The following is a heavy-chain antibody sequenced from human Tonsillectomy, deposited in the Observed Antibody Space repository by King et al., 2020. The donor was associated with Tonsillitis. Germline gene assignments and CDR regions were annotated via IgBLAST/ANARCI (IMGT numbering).Heavy chain of an antibody. CDR3: ARDLEGGYCSSTSCNDAFDI. J-gene: IGHJ3*02. CDR1: GFIFSGFG. V-gene: IGHV3-33*01. D-gene: IGHD2-2*01. CDR2: IWDDGSNK. Sequence: VHLVESGGGVVQPGRSLRLSCAASGFIFSGFGMHWVRQAPGKGLEWVALIWDDGSNKYYADSLKGRFTISRDNSKNTLYLQMNSLRAEDTAVYYCARDLEGGYCSSTSCNDAFDIWGQGTMVTVSS.